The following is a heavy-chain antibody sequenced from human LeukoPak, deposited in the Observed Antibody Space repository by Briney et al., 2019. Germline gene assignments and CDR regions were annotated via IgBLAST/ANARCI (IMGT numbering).Heavy chain of an antibody. J-gene: IGHJ6*02. CDR2: ISAYNGNT. Sequence: ASVKVSCKASGYTFTSYGISWVRQAPGQGLEWMGWISAYNGNTNYAQKFQGRVTMTRDTSISTAYMELSRLRSDDTAVYYCARGPIFGVRKNGMDVWGQGTTVTVSS. D-gene: IGHD3-3*01. CDR3: ARGPIFGVRKNGMDV. V-gene: IGHV1-18*01. CDR1: GYTFTSYG.